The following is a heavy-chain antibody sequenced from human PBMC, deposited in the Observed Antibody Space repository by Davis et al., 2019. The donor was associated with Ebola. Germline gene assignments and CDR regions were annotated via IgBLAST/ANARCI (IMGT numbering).Heavy chain of an antibody. Sequence: PSETLSLTCNVSGGSISSSRHYWGWIRQPPGKGLEWIATVYYHGTTYYNPSLKSRATISVDTSKNQFSLTLTSVTAADTAVFYCARLDRLVVDYWGQGTLVTVSS. J-gene: IGHJ4*02. CDR1: GGSISSSRHY. V-gene: IGHV4-39*01. CDR3: ARLDRLVVDY. D-gene: IGHD3-9*01. CDR2: VYYHGTT.